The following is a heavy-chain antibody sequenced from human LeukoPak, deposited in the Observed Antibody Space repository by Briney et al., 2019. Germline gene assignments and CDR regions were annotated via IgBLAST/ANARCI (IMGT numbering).Heavy chain of an antibody. CDR1: GYTFSGYY. V-gene: IGHV1-2*02. CDR3: ARDTARSPIVIVPPAKPNYYFDY. J-gene: IGHJ4*02. CDR2: INPNSGDT. Sequence: GASVKVSCKASGYTFSGYYMHWVRQAPGQGLEWMGWINPNSGDTEYLQKFQDRVTRTWDMSISTAYMELSRLRSDDAAVYYCARDTARSPIVIVPPAKPNYYFDYWGQGTLVTVSS. D-gene: IGHD2-2*02.